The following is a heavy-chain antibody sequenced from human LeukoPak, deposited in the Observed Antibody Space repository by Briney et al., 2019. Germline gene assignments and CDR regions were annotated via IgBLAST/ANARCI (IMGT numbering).Heavy chain of an antibody. CDR2: IHFDGNVK. Sequence: GGSLRLSCAASGFTFSSYGMHWVRQAPGKGLEWLAFIHFDGNVKYSGDSVQGRFTISRDNSKNTLYLHMNNLRPEDTAFYYCAKDQCTRTSCDGYPGYWGQGTLVTVSS. J-gene: IGHJ4*02. CDR3: AKDQCTRTSCDGYPGY. CDR1: GFTFSSYG. D-gene: IGHD2-2*01. V-gene: IGHV3-30*02.